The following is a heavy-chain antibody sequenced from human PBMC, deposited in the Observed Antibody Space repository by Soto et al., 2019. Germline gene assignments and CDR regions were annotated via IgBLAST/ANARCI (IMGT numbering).Heavy chain of an antibody. J-gene: IGHJ4*02. CDR1: GAANTTGVYS. CDR2: MYHTGIA. D-gene: IGHD3-10*01. V-gene: IGHV4-30-2*01. Sequence: SETLSLTCPVSGAANTTGVYSWTWMRQPPGNVLQWIGYMYHTGIANYNPSLKGRVTMSFDTSTNDFSLKLNSVTAADTAVYFCARLKGTRYFDFWGPGLLVTVSS. CDR3: ARLKGTRYFDF.